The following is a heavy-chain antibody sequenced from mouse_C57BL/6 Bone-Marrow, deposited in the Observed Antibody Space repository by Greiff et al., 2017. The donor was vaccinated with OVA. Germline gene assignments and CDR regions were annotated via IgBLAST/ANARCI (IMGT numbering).Heavy chain of an antibody. V-gene: IGHV1-80*01. CDR2: IFTGDGDT. D-gene: IGHD1-1*02. Sequence: QVQLKESGAELVKPGASVKISCKASGYAFSNYWMNWVKQRPGKGLEWIGQIFTGDGDTNYNGKIKGKAKLTADKSSSTAYMKVSSQTSEDSSVYFCARGWFWGQGTTLTVSS. CDR1: GYAFSNYW. J-gene: IGHJ2*01. CDR3: ARGWF.